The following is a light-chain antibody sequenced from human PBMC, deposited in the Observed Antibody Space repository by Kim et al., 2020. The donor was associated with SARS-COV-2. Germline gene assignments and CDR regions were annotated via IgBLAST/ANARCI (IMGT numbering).Light chain of an antibody. Sequence: ASVTPTCTLSSGPSTYAIAWHQQQPEKGPRYLMKLNGDGSQTKGDGIPDRFSGSSSGAERYLTISSLQSEDDADYYCQTWDTGIRVFGGGTQLTVL. CDR3: QTWDTGIRV. CDR1: SGPSTYA. CDR2: LNGDGSQ. V-gene: IGLV4-69*01. J-gene: IGLJ3*02.